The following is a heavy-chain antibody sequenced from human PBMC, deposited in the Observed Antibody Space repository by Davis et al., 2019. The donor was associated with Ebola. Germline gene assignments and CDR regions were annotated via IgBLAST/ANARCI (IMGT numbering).Heavy chain of an antibody. CDR1: GYAFTSFD. CDR3: STATPGTSHLDS. V-gene: IGHV1-8*01. Sequence: ASVKVSCKASGYAFTSFDINWVRQAPGQGLEWMGWMSPNTTKTGYAQKFQGRVTMSSCNSINTAFMELNSLKSEDTAVYYCSTATPGTSHLDSWGQGTLLTVSA. J-gene: IGHJ4*02. CDR2: MSPNTTKT.